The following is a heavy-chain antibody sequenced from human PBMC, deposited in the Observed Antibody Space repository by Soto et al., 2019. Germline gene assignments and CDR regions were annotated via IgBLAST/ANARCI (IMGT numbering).Heavy chain of an antibody. CDR3: ARHPSRRYYDSSGYYYPLVYGMDV. CDR1: GGSISSYY. Sequence: PSETLSLTCTVSGGSISSYYWSWIRQPPGKGLEWIGYIYYSGSTNYNPSLKSRVTISVDTSKNQFPLKLSSVTAADPAVYYCARHPSRRYYDSSGYYYPLVYGMDVWGQGTTVTVSS. V-gene: IGHV4-59*08. CDR2: IYYSGST. D-gene: IGHD3-22*01. J-gene: IGHJ6*02.